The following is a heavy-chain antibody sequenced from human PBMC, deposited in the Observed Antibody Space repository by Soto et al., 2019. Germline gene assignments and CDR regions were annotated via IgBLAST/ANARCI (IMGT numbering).Heavy chain of an antibody. Sequence: GGSLRLSCAASGFPVTRNYMSWVRQAPGKGLEWVSVIYTGGGSYFAASVKGRFTISRDNSKNTLYLQMNSLRDEDTAVYYCATITIFGVGTITEYFQHWGQGTLVTVSS. V-gene: IGHV3-66*02. J-gene: IGHJ1*01. D-gene: IGHD3-3*01. CDR3: ATITIFGVGTITEYFQH. CDR1: GFPVTRNY. CDR2: IYTGGGS.